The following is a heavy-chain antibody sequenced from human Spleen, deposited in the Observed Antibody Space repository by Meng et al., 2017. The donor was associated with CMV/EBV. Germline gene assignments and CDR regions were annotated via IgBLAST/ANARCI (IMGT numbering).Heavy chain of an antibody. CDR2: IYSGGSST. CDR3: AKSEHSSGYYPLS. CDR1: GFTFSSYA. D-gene: IGHD3-22*01. Sequence: GESLKISCAASGFTFSSYAMSWVRQAPGKGLEWVSVIYSGGSSTYYADSVKGRFTISRDNSKNTLYLQMNSLRAEDTAVYYCAKSEHSSGYYPLSWGQGTLVTVSS. V-gene: IGHV3-23*03. J-gene: IGHJ5*02.